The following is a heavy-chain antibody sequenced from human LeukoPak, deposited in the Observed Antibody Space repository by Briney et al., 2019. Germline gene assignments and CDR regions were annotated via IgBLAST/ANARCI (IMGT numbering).Heavy chain of an antibody. CDR3: ARASGYYDILTGHDGDYFDY. CDR1: GFTVSSNY. J-gene: IGHJ4*02. CDR2: IYSGGST. V-gene: IGHV3-66*01. D-gene: IGHD3-9*01. Sequence: GGSLRLSCAASGFTVSSNYMSWVRQAPGKGLEWVSVIYSGGSTYYADSVKGRFTISRDNSKNTLYLRMNSLRAEDTAVYYCARASGYYDILTGHDGDYFDYWGQGTLVTVSS.